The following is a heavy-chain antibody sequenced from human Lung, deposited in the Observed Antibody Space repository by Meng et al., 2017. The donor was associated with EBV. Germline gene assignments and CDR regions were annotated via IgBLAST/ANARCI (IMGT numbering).Heavy chain of an antibody. Sequence: QGQLQALGPGRVKPSGTLSLTCAVSGGSISSSNWWSWVRQPPGKGLEWIGEINHSGSTNYNPSLKSRVTIPVDTSKNQFSLKLSSVTAADTAVYYCARALFDYYDSSGYYDYWGQGTLVTVSS. CDR1: GGSISSSNW. J-gene: IGHJ4*02. CDR3: ARALFDYYDSSGYYDY. D-gene: IGHD3-22*01. CDR2: INHSGST. V-gene: IGHV4-4*02.